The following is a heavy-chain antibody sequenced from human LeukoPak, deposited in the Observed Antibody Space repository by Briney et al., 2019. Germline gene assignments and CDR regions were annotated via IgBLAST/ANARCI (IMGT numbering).Heavy chain of an antibody. D-gene: IGHD3-16*01. CDR3: ARGWLSRGNY. J-gene: IGHJ4*02. Sequence: TGGSLRLSCAASGFTFSTYAMSWVRQAPGKGLEWVAVISYDGSNKYYADSVKGRFTISRDNSKNTLYLQMNSLRAEDTAVYYCARGWLSRGNYWGQGTLVTVSS. CDR2: ISYDGSNK. V-gene: IGHV3-30-3*01. CDR1: GFTFSTYA.